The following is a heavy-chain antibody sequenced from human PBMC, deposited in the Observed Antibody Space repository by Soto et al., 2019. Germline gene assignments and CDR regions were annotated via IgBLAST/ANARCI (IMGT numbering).Heavy chain of an antibody. CDR2: ITPSGGST. J-gene: IGHJ5*02. V-gene: IGHV1-46*01. D-gene: IGHD5-12*01. CDR3: ARAGDLVAKITAAGYWFDP. Sequence: GASVKVSCESSGYTVTGYYMHWVRRAPGQGLAWMGIITPSGGSTSYAQKFQGRVTMTRDTSTSTVYMELSSLRSEDTAVYCCARAGDLVAKITAAGYWFDPWGPGTLVTVSS. CDR1: GYTVTGYY.